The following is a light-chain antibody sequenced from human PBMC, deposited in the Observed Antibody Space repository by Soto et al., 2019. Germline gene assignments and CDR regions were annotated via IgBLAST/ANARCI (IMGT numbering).Light chain of an antibody. CDR3: QQSYNTPFT. CDR2: DAS. V-gene: IGKV1-39*01. Sequence: DIQMTQSPSSLSASEGDRITITCRASRSINSFLNWYQQKSGKAPKLLIYDASTLQSGVPSRFSGSGSETEFTLTITSLQPDDFATYYCQQSYNTPFTFGPGTKVDVK. J-gene: IGKJ3*01. CDR1: RSINSF.